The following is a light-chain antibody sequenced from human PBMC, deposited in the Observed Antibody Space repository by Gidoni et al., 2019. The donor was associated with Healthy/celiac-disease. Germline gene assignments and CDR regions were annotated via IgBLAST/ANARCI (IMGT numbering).Light chain of an antibody. Sequence: EIVLTQSPGTLYLSPGERATLSCRASQSVSSSYLAGYQQKPGQAPRLLIYGASSRATGIPDRFSGSGSGTDFTLTISRLEPEDFAVYYCQQYGSSRTFGQGTKVEIK. CDR3: QQYGSSRT. V-gene: IGKV3-20*01. CDR2: GAS. CDR1: QSVSSSY. J-gene: IGKJ1*01.